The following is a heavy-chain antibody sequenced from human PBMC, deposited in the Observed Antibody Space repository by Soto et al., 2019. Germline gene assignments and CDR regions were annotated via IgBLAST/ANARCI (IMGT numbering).Heavy chain of an antibody. J-gene: IGHJ3*02. CDR3: AREPEI. CDR1: GCSISSGGYS. V-gene: IGHV4-30-2*01. Sequence: PSETLSLTCAVSGCSISSGGYSWSWIRQPPGKGLEWIGYIYHSGSTYYNPSLKSRVAISVDRSKNQFSLKLSSVTAADTAVYYCAREPEIWGQGTMVTVSS. CDR2: IYHSGST.